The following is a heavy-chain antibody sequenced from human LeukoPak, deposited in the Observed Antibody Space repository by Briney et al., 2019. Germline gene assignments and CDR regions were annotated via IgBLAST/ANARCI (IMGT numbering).Heavy chain of an antibody. CDR1: GFTFNTYN. D-gene: IGHD1-26*01. Sequence: GGSLRLSCAASGFTFNTYNMNWVRQAPGKGLEWVSYISSTSSTIFYADSVKGRFTISRDNAKNSLYLQMNSLTDEDTAVYYCARDSELPYFDYWVQGTLVTVSS. CDR3: ARDSELPYFDY. J-gene: IGHJ4*02. V-gene: IGHV3-48*02. CDR2: ISSTSSTI.